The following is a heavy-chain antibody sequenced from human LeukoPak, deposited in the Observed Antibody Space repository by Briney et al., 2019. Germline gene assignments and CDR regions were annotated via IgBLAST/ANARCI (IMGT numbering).Heavy chain of an antibody. V-gene: IGHV1-46*01. CDR3: ARGLGSESYYGS. D-gene: IGHD3-10*01. CDR2: INPSGGSP. J-gene: IGHJ5*02. Sequence: VASVKVSCKASGYTLTSYYMHWVRQAPGQGLEWVGIINPSGGSPTYAQKFQGRLTMTRDTSTSTVYMELSSLRSEDTAVYYCARGLGSESYYGSWGQGTLVTVSS. CDR1: GYTLTSYY.